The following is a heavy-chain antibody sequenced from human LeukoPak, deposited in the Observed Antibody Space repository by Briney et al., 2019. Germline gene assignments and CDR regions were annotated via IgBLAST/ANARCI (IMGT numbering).Heavy chain of an antibody. CDR3: AKDLPNTGWTS. CDR2: ISSSGSTI. CDR1: GFTFSSYE. V-gene: IGHV3-48*03. J-gene: IGHJ4*02. Sequence: GGSLRLSCAASGFTFSSYEMNWVRQAPGKGLEWVSYISSSGSTIYYADSVKGRFTISRDNAKNSLYLQMNSLRAEDTALYYCAKDLPNTGWTSWGQGTLVTVSS. D-gene: IGHD2-8*02.